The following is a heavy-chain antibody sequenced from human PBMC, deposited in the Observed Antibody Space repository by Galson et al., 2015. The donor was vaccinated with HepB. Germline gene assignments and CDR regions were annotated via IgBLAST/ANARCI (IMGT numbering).Heavy chain of an antibody. Sequence: SLRLSCAASGFTFSSYGMHWVRQAPGKGLEWVAVIWYDGSNKYYADSVKGRFTISRDNSKNTLYLQMNSLRAEDTAVYYCAAEKMKKKYYYDSSGYYGYYYYGMDVWGQGTTVTVSS. CDR1: GFTFSSYG. CDR2: IWYDGSNK. CDR3: AAEKMKKKYYYDSSGYYGYYYYGMDV. J-gene: IGHJ6*02. V-gene: IGHV3-33*01. D-gene: IGHD3-22*01.